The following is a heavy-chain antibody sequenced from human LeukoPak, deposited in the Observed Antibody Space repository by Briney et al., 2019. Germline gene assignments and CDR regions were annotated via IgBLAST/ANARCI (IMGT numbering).Heavy chain of an antibody. D-gene: IGHD5-12*01. V-gene: IGHV3-21*01. CDR1: GFSFSTYN. CDR3: ARDPYSGYYGTYYYYYMDV. Sequence: GGSLRLSCEASGFSFSTYNMNWVRQAPGQRLEWVSSITSSSSYVFYADSVRGRFTISRDNAKNSLYLQIDSLRAEDTAVYYCARDPYSGYYGTYYYYYMDVWGKGTTVTISS. CDR2: ITSSSSYV. J-gene: IGHJ6*03.